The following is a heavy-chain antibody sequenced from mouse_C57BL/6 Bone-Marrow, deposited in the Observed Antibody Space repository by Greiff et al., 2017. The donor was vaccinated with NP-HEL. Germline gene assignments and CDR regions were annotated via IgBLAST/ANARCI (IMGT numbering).Heavy chain of an antibody. CDR1: GFTFSSYA. Sequence: EVKVVESGGGLVKPGGSLKLSCAASGFTFSSYAMSWVRQTPEKRLEWVATISDGGSYTYYPDNVKGRFTISRDNAKNNLYLQMSHLKSEDTAMYYCARYRIRVTVLFAYWGQGTLVTVSA. V-gene: IGHV5-4*03. J-gene: IGHJ3*01. D-gene: IGHD2-12*01. CDR2: ISDGGSYT. CDR3: ARYRIRVTVLFAY.